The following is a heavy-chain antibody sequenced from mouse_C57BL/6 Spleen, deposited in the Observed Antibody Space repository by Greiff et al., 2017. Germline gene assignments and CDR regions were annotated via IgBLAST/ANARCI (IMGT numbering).Heavy chain of an antibody. CDR3: ARDLYYNFDV. D-gene: IGHD2-1*01. CDR1: GYSITSGYY. CDR2: ISYDGSN. V-gene: IGHV3-6*01. Sequence: EVKLMESGPGLVKPSQSLSLTCSVTGYSITSGYYWNWIRQFPGNKLEWMGYISYDGSNNYNPSLKNRISITRDTSKNQFFLKLNSVTTEDTATYYSARDLYYNFDVWGTERTVTVSS. J-gene: IGHJ1*03.